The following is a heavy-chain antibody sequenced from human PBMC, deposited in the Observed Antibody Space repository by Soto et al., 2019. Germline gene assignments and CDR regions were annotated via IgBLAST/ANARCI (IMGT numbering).Heavy chain of an antibody. Sequence: PAKVSCKASGGTFSSYAISWVRQAPGQGLEWMGGIIPIFGTANYAQKFQGRVTITADESTSTAYMELSSLRSEDTAVYYCAGPITIFGVANYYGMDVWGQGTTVTVSS. D-gene: IGHD3-3*01. CDR1: GGTFSSYA. J-gene: IGHJ6*02. V-gene: IGHV1-69*13. CDR3: AGPITIFGVANYYGMDV. CDR2: IIPIFGTA.